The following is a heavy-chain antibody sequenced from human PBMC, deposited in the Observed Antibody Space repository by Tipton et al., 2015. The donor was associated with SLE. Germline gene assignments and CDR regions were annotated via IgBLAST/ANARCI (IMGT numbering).Heavy chain of an antibody. CDR1: GLTFSSYG. V-gene: IGHV3-30*18. Sequence: SLRLSCAASGLTFSSYGMHWVRQAPGKGLEWVAVISYDGSNKYYADSVKGRFTISRDNSKNTLYLQMDSLRAEDTAVYYCAKDPSSFYDSSGYFPCGQGTLVTVSS. CDR3: AKDPSSFYDSSGYFP. CDR2: ISYDGSNK. J-gene: IGHJ5*02. D-gene: IGHD3-22*01.